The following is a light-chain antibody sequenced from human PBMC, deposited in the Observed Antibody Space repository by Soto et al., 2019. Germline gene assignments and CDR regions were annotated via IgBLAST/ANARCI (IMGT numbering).Light chain of an antibody. CDR2: EVT. CDR1: NSDVGGYNY. V-gene: IGLV2-14*01. Sequence: QSVLTQPASVSGSPGQSITISCTGTNSDVGGYNYVSWYQQHPGKAPKLIIYEVTNRPSGVSNRFSGSKSGNTASLTISGLQAEDEADYYCGSYTCINTEFGGGTKVAVL. J-gene: IGLJ3*02. CDR3: GSYTCINTE.